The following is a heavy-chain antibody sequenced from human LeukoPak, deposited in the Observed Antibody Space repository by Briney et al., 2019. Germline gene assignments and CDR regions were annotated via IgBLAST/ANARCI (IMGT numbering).Heavy chain of an antibody. D-gene: IGHD6-19*01. J-gene: IGHJ4*02. CDR2: IYYSGST. V-gene: IGHV4-39*01. CDR1: GFTLSDYY. Sequence: PGGSLRLSCAASGFTLSDYYMSWIRQAPGKGLEWIGSIYYSGSTYYNPSLKSRVSISVDTSKNQFSLKLSSVTAADTALFYCARHSSGWYWFDYWGQGTLVTVSS. CDR3: ARHSSGWYWFDY.